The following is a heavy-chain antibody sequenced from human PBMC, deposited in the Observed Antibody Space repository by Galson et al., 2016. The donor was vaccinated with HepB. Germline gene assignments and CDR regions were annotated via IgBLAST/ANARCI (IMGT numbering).Heavy chain of an antibody. D-gene: IGHD3-3*01. J-gene: IGHJ4*02. CDR1: GFTFGTYG. V-gene: IGHV3-33*01. Sequence: SLRLSCAASGFTFGTYGMHWVRQAPGKGLEWVAVIWYDGNNKYYADSVKGRFTISRDNSKNTLYLQMNSLRADDTAVYYCARGSTYDFWSGHPYWGQGTLVTVSS. CDR3: ARGSTYDFWSGHPY. CDR2: IWYDGNNK.